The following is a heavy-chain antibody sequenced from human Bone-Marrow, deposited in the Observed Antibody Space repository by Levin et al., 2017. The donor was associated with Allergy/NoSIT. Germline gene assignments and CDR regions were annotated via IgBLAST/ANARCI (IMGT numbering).Heavy chain of an antibody. CDR1: GFSLSTSGMC. CDR2: IDWDDDK. D-gene: IGHD3-22*01. CDR3: ARIPEYYDSSGYYYYGMDV. J-gene: IGHJ6*02. Sequence: ESGPTLVKPTQTLTLTCTFSGFSLSTSGMCVSWIRQPPGKALEWLARIDWDDDKYYSTSLKTRLTISKDTSKNQVVLTMTNMDPVDTATYYCARIPEYYDSSGYYYYGMDVWGQGTTVTVSS. V-gene: IGHV2-70*11.